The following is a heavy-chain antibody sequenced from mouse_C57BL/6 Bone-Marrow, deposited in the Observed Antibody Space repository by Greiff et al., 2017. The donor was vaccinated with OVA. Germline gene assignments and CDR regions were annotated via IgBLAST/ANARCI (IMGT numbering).Heavy chain of an antibody. V-gene: IGHV1-5*01. CDR2: IYPGNSDT. D-gene: IGHD4-1*01. J-gene: IGHJ1*03. CDR1: GYTFTSYW. Sequence: VQLQQSGTVLARPGASVKMSCKTSGYTFTSYWMHWVKQRPGQGLEWIGAIYPGNSDTSYNQKFKGKAKLTAVTSASPAYMELSSLTNEDSAVYYCTRPRTGSYWYFDVWGTGTTVTVSS. CDR3: TRPRTGSYWYFDV.